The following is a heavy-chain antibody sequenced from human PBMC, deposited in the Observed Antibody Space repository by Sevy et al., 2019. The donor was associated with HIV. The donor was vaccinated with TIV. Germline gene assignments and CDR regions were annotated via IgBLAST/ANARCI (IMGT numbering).Heavy chain of an antibody. Sequence: GGSLRLSCAASGFSFRSFDMHWVRKAPGKGREWVSGISNRVSSVFYSDSVKGRFTISRDNTDNLLFLQMNSLRAEDTAVYYCARDLPPSATTVAHFDYWGRGNLVTVSS. CDR2: ISNRVSSV. V-gene: IGHV3-48*03. CDR3: ARDLPPSATTVAHFDY. CDR1: GFSFRSFD. J-gene: IGHJ4*02. D-gene: IGHD4-17*01.